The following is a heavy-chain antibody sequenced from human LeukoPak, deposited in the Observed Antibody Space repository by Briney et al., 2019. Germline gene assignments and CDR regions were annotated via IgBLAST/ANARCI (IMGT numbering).Heavy chain of an antibody. CDR3: ARHYTFDYGDYPYLDY. D-gene: IGHD4-17*01. J-gene: IGHJ4*02. Sequence: SETLSLTCAVYGGSFSGYYWSWIRQPPGKGLEWIGEINHSGSTNYNPSLKSRVTISVDTSKNQFSLKLSSVTAADTAVYYCARHYTFDYGDYPYLDYWGQGTLVTVSS. V-gene: IGHV4-34*01. CDR2: INHSGST. CDR1: GGSFSGYY.